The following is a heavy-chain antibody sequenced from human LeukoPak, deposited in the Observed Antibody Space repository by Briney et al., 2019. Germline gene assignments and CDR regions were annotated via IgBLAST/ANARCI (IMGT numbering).Heavy chain of an antibody. V-gene: IGHV4-39*01. CDR2: IYYSGST. J-gene: IGHJ4*02. D-gene: IGHD3-22*01. Sequence: SETLSLTCAVYGGSFSGYYWGWIRQPPGKGLEWIGSIYYSGSTYYNPSLKSRVTISVDTSKNQFSLKLSSVTAADTAVYYCARLLHYYDSSGYPASHFDYWGQGTLVTVSS. CDR3: ARLLHYYDSSGYPASHFDY. CDR1: GGSFSGYY.